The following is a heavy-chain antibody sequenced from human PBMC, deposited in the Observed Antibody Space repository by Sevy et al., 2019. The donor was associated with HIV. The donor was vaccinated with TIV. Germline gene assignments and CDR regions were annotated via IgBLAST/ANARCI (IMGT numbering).Heavy chain of an antibody. CDR2: VTSSGGST. V-gene: IGHV3-23*01. CDR3: AKGSAASRPYYFDY. CDR1: GFTFRSYA. Sequence: GGSLRLSCAAFGFTFRSYAMSWVRQAPGKGLEWVSYVTSSGGSTYYADSVKGRFTISRDNSKNVLFLQMNSLRADDTALYYCAKGSAASRPYYFDYWGQGTLVTVSS. J-gene: IGHJ4*02. D-gene: IGHD2-2*01.